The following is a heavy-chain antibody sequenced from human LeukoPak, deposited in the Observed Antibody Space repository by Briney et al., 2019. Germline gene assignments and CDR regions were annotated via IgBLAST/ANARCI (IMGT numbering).Heavy chain of an antibody. D-gene: IGHD5-18*01. CDR3: AKDGGASYGYLVY. V-gene: IGHV3-33*06. CDR1: GFTFSSYG. J-gene: IGHJ4*02. Sequence: GGSLRLSCATSGFTFSSYGIRWVRQAPGKGLEWVAVIWYDGSNKYYADSVKGRFTISRDNSKNTLYLQMNSLRAEDTAVYYCAKDGGASYGYLVYWGQGSLVTVYS. CDR2: IWYDGSNK.